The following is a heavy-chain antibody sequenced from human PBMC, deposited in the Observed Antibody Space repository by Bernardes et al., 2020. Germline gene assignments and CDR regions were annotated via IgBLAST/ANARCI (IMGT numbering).Heavy chain of an antibody. CDR2: IFSRGST. Sequence: SETLSLTCAVYGGSFSGYYWSWIRQPPGKGLEWIASIFSRGSTYYNPSLKSRVTISVDTSKNQFSLKLTSVTAADTAVYYCARNGPMTSVTYFDYWGLGTLVTVSS. CDR1: GGSFSGYY. D-gene: IGHD4-17*01. V-gene: IGHV4-34*12. J-gene: IGHJ4*02. CDR3: ARNGPMTSVTYFDY.